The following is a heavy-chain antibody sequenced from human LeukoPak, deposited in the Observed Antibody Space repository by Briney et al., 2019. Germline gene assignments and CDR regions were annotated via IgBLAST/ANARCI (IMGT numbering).Heavy chain of an antibody. V-gene: IGHV4-30-4*08. CDR2: IYYSGST. D-gene: IGHD2-15*01. CDR3: ARDVVGKGTFDY. Sequence: PSETLSLTCTVSGGSISSGDYYWSWIRQPPGKGLEWIGYIYYSGSTYYNPSLKSRVTISVDTSKNQFSLKLSSVTAADTAVYYCARDVVGKGTFDYWGQGTLVTVSS. CDR1: GGSISSGDYY. J-gene: IGHJ4*02.